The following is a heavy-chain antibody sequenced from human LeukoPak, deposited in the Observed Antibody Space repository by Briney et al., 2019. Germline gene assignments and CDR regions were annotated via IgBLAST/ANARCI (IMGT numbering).Heavy chain of an antibody. J-gene: IGHJ6*03. CDR3: ARVLGDFLYYYYYMDV. V-gene: IGHV3-48*03. CDR1: GFTFSSYE. CDR2: ISSSGSTI. D-gene: IGHD3-3*01. Sequence: PGGSLRLSCAASGFTFSSYEMNWVRQAPGKGLEWVSYISSSGSTIYYADSVKGRFTISRDNAKNSLYLQMNSLRAEDTALYYCARVLGDFLYYYYYMDVWGKGTTVTVSS.